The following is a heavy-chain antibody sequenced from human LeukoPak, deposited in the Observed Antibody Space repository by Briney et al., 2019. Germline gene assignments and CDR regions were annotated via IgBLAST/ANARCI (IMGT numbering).Heavy chain of an antibody. Sequence: SETLSLTCTVSGGSISSGGYYWSWIRQHPGKGLEWIGYIYYSGSTYYNPSLKSRVTISVDTSKNQFSLKLNSVTAADTAVYYCARVSPRGSVDYWGQGTLVTVSS. CDR1: GGSISSGGYY. V-gene: IGHV4-31*03. CDR3: ARVSPRGSVDY. D-gene: IGHD3-10*01. J-gene: IGHJ4*02. CDR2: IYYSGST.